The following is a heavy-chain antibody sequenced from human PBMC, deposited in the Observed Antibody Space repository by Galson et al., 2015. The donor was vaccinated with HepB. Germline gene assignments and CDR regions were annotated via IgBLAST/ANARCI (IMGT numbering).Heavy chain of an antibody. CDR3: ARDPGDPYYYYGMDV. CDR1: GYTLTSYG. V-gene: IGHV1-18*01. J-gene: IGHJ6*02. Sequence: SVKVSCKASGYTLTSYGISWVRQAPGQGLEWMGWISAYNGNTNYAQKLQGRVTMTTDTSTSTAYMELRSLRSDDTAVYYCARDPGDPYYYYGMDVWGQGTTVTVSS. D-gene: IGHD7-27*01. CDR2: ISAYNGNT.